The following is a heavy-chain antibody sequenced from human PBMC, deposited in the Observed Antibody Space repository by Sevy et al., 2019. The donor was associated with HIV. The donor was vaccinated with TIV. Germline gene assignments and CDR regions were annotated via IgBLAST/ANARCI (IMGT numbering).Heavy chain of an antibody. V-gene: IGHV4-59*01. Sequence: SETLSLTCTVSGGSISSYYWSWIRQPPGKGLEWIGYIYYSGSTNYNPSLKSRVTISVDTSKNQFSLKLSSVTAADTAVYYCARGSSSSSSLYYYYGMDVWGQGTTVTVSS. CDR3: ARGSSSSSSLYYYYGMDV. J-gene: IGHJ6*02. D-gene: IGHD6-6*01. CDR2: IYYSGST. CDR1: GGSISSYY.